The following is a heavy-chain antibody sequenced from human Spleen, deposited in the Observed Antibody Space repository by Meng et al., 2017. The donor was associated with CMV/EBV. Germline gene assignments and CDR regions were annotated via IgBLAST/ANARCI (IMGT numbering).Heavy chain of an antibody. CDR2: MNPNSGNT. D-gene: IGHD3-10*01. Sequence: ASVKVSCKASGYAFSSYDINWVRQATGQGLEWMGWMNPNSGNTGYAQKFQGRVTINRDTSISTAYMELSSLRSEDTAVYYCARDGDSGGQPTLLAWGQGTMVTVSS. CDR1: GYAFSSYD. J-gene: IGHJ3*01. V-gene: IGHV1-8*03. CDR3: ARDGDSGGQPTLLA.